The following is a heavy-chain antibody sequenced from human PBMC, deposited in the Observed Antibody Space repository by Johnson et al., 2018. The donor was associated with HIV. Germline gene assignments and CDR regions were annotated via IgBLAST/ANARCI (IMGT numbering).Heavy chain of an antibody. Sequence: QVQLVESGGGLVQPGGSLRLSCAASGFTFSSYGMHWVRQAPGKGLEWVSVIYSGGSTYHADSVKGRFTISRDNSKNTLYLQMNSLRAEDTAVYYCARSGAASIAARGDAFDIWGQGTMVTVSS. D-gene: IGHD6-6*01. CDR3: ARSGAASIAARGDAFDI. CDR1: GFTFSSYG. J-gene: IGHJ3*02. CDR2: IYSGGST. V-gene: IGHV3-NL1*01.